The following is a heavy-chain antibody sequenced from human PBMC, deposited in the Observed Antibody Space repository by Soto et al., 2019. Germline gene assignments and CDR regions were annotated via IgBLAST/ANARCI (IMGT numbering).Heavy chain of an antibody. D-gene: IGHD2-8*01. V-gene: IGHV3-33*01. CDR1: GFTFSSYG. J-gene: IGHJ5*02. Sequence: QVQLVESGGGVVQPGRSLRLSCVASGFTFSSYGMHWVRQAPGKGLEWVAVIWNDGSHKYYADSVKGRFTISRDDSKNTLYLQMNSLRVDDTAVYYCGRVRAMGHLDLWGQGTLVTVSS. CDR3: GRVRAMGHLDL. CDR2: IWNDGSHK.